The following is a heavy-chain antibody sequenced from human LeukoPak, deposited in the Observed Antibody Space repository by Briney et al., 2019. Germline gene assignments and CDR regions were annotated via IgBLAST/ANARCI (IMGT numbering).Heavy chain of an antibody. CDR2: IWYDGTNK. CDR1: GFTFSSYG. V-gene: IGHV3-33*06. Sequence: PGRSLRLSCAASGFTFSSYGMHWVRQAPGKGLEWVALIWYDGTNKYYGDSVKGRFTISRDNSNNTLYLQMNSLRAEDTAVYYCAKDHTPRITMIVVVIAFDYWGQGTLVTVSS. J-gene: IGHJ4*02. D-gene: IGHD3-22*01. CDR3: AKDHTPRITMIVVVIAFDY.